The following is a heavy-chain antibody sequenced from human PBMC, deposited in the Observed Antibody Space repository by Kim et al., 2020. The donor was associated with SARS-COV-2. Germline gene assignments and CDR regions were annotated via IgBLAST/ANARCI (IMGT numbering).Heavy chain of an antibody. V-gene: IGHV3-23*01. CDR3: AKDYRSGYSGYDSGD. Sequence: GGSLRLSCTASEFTFINYAMSWVRQAPGKGLEWVSAFSSGSGGLTYYAYSVKGRFTISRDTSKNTLYLQMNNLRAEDTAVYYCAKDYRSGYSGYDSGDWGQGPLVTVSS. CDR2: FSSGSGGLT. J-gene: IGHJ4*02. CDR1: EFTFINYA. D-gene: IGHD5-12*01.